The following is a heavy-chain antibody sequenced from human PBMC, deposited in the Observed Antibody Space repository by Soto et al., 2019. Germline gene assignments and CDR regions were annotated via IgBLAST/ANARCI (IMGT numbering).Heavy chain of an antibody. CDR1: GFTFSSYA. J-gene: IGHJ2*01. CDR3: AKDQSDLHWYFDL. Sequence: EVQLLESGGGLVQPGGSLRLSCAASGFTFSSYAMSWVRQAPGKGLEWVSAISGSGGSTYYADSVKGRFTISRDNSKNTLYLQMNSLRAEVTAVYYCAKDQSDLHWYFDLWGRGTLVTVSS. V-gene: IGHV3-23*01. CDR2: ISGSGGST.